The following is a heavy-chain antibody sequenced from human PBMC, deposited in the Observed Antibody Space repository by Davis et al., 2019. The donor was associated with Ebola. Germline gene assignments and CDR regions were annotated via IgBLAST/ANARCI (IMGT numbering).Heavy chain of an antibody. D-gene: IGHD5-24*01. V-gene: IGHV3-53*01. J-gene: IGHJ6*02. CDR3: ERDGYNEYYGMDV. Sequence: GESLKISCAASGFTVSSNYMSWVRQAPGKGLEWVAVIYSGGSTYYADSVKGRFTISSDNSKNTLYVQMNSLRAEDTAVYYCERDGYNEYYGMDVWGQGTTVTVSS. CDR2: IYSGGST. CDR1: GFTVSSNY.